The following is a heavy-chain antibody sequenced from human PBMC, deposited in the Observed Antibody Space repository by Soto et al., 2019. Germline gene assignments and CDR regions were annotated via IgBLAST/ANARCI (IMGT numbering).Heavy chain of an antibody. CDR3: AGDYYDSSGYYYSPYYYYGMDV. Sequence: SGPTLVNPTQTLTLTCTFSGFSLSTSGMCVSWIRQPPGKALEWLALIDWDDDKYYSTSLTTRLTISKDTSKNQVVLTMTNMDPVDTATYYCAGDYYDSSGYYYSPYYYYGMDVWGQGTTVTVSS. CDR1: GFSLSTSGMC. J-gene: IGHJ6*02. CDR2: IDWDDDK. V-gene: IGHV2-70*01. D-gene: IGHD3-22*01.